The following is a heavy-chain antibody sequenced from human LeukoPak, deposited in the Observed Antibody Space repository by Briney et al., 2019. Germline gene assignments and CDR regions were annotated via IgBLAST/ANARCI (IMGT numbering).Heavy chain of an antibody. V-gene: IGHV3-30*03. Sequence: GRSLRLSCAAFGFTFSDYGMHWVRQAPGRGLGWVAVISYDGSNKYYADSVKGRFTISRDNSKNTLYLQMNSLRAEDTAVYYCARVLWFGGIYYFDYWGQGTLVTVSS. CDR3: ARVLWFGGIYYFDY. D-gene: IGHD3-10*01. CDR1: GFTFSDYG. CDR2: ISYDGSNK. J-gene: IGHJ4*02.